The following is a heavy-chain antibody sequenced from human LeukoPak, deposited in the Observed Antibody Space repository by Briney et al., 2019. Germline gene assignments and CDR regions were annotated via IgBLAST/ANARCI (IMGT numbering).Heavy chain of an antibody. CDR2: ISAYNGNT. D-gene: IGHD5-18*01. Sequence: PSVKVSCKASGGTFSSYAISWVRQAPGQGLEWVAWISAYNGNTNYAQKFQGRVTMTTDTSTTTAYMELRSLRSDDTAVYYCARGGYSYGYMGYFDYWGQGTLVTVSS. J-gene: IGHJ4*02. V-gene: IGHV1-18*01. CDR3: ARGGYSYGYMGYFDY. CDR1: GGTFSSYA.